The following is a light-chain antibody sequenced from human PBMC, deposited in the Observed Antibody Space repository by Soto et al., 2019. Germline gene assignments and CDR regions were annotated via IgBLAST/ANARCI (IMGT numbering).Light chain of an antibody. CDR1: QGISSW. V-gene: IGKV1-12*01. Sequence: DIQMTQSPSSVSASVGDRVTLTCRASQGISSWLAWYQQKPGKAPKLLIYAASSLQSGVPSRFSGSGSGTHFTLTISSLEPEDFAVYYCQQRSNWPPYTFGQGTKLEIK. CDR3: QQRSNWPPYT. J-gene: IGKJ2*01. CDR2: AAS.